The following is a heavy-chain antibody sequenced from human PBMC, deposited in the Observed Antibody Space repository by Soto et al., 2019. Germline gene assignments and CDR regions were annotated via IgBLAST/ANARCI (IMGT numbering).Heavy chain of an antibody. J-gene: IGHJ4*02. CDR1: GGSISGHY. V-gene: IGHV4-59*11. CDR2: IYYSGST. CDR3: ARGAYYFDY. Sequence: SETLSLTCTVSGGSISGHYWSWIRQPPGKGLEWIGYIYYSGSTNYNPSLKSRVIISIDTSKNQFSLKLSSVTAADTAVYYCARGAYYFDYWGQGTLVTVSS.